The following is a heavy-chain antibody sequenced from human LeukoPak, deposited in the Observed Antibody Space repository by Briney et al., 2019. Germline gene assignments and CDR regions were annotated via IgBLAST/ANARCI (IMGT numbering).Heavy chain of an antibody. V-gene: IGHV3-15*01. Sequence: TGGSLRLSCAASGFIFNNAWMSWVRQAPGRGLEWIGHIKSKTDGGTTDYAAPVKGRFTISRDDSKNTLYLHMNSLTTGDTAVYSCTTGTSGWSSWGQGTLVTVSS. D-gene: IGHD6-19*01. J-gene: IGHJ4*02. CDR3: TTGTSGWSS. CDR2: IKSKTDGGTT. CDR1: GFIFNNAW.